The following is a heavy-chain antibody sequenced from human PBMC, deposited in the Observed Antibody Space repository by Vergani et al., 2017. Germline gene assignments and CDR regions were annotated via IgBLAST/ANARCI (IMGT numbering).Heavy chain of an antibody. Sequence: QVQLVQSGAEVKKPGSSVKVSCKASGGTFSSYAISWVRQAPGQGLEWMGRIIPIFGTANYAQKFQGRVTITADESTSTAYMELSSLRSDDTAVYYCARGTSQWAYYYDSSGDVYWGQGTLVTVSS. CDR1: GGTFSSYA. V-gene: IGHV1-69*13. J-gene: IGHJ4*02. CDR2: IIPIFGTA. CDR3: ARGTSQWAYYYDSSGDVY. D-gene: IGHD3-22*01.